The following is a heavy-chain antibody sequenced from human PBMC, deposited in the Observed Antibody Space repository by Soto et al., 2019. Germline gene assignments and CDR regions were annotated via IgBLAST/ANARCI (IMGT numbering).Heavy chain of an antibody. V-gene: IGHV1-3*01. Sequence: GASVKVSCKASGYTFTSYAMHWVRQAPGQRLEWMGWINAGNGNTKYSQKFQGRVTITRDTSASTAYMELSSLRSEDTAVYYCARDLEAVAGTGEYYYGMDVWGQGTTVTVSS. CDR2: INAGNGNT. J-gene: IGHJ6*02. CDR3: ARDLEAVAGTGEYYYGMDV. D-gene: IGHD6-19*01. CDR1: GYTFTSYA.